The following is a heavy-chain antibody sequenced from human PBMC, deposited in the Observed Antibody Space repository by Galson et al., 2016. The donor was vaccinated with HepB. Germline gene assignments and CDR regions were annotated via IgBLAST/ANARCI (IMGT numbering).Heavy chain of an antibody. CDR1: GFTFSGYG. CDR3: ARRHEYCPPVGCSVDY. Sequence: SLRLSCAASGFTFSGYGMHWVRQAPGKGLEWVAADSMDGRRKFYADSVKGRFTISRDNSNNMLFLQMSSLTEDDTAVYYCARRHEYCPPVGCSVDYWGQGPQVSVSS. CDR2: DSMDGRRK. D-gene: IGHD2/OR15-2a*01. V-gene: IGHV3-33*05. J-gene: IGHJ4*02.